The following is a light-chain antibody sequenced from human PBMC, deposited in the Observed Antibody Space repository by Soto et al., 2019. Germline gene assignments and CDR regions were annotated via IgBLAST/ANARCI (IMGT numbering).Light chain of an antibody. CDR3: QQYGSSTGLT. J-gene: IGKJ4*01. CDR2: GAS. Sequence: EIVLTQSPGTLSLSPGERATLSCRASQSVSSYLAWYQQKPGQAPRLLIYGASSRATGIPDRFSGSGSGTDFTLTISRLEPEDFAVYYCQQYGSSTGLTFGGGTKVDIK. CDR1: QSVSSY. V-gene: IGKV3-20*01.